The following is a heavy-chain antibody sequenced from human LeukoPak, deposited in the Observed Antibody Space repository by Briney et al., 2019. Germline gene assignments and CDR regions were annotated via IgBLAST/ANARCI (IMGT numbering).Heavy chain of an antibody. Sequence: GGSLRLSCAASGFTFSDYYMSWIRQAPGKGLEWLSYISSTSSDTNYADSVKGRFTISRDNAKNALYLQMNSLRAEDTAVYYCAKGGYCSSTSCYVGWFDPWGQGTLVTVSS. CDR2: ISSTSSDT. CDR1: GFTFSDYY. CDR3: AKGGYCSSTSCYVGWFDP. V-gene: IGHV3-11*05. D-gene: IGHD2-2*01. J-gene: IGHJ5*02.